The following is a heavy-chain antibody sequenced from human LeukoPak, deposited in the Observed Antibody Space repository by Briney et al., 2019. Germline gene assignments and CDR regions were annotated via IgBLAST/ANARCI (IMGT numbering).Heavy chain of an antibody. CDR2: IKQDGSEK. V-gene: IGHV3-7*01. J-gene: IGHJ4*02. CDR3: ASYYYGSGSYYFDY. CDR1: GFTFSSYW. Sequence: GGSLRLSCAASGFTFSSYWMSWVRQAPGKGLEWVANIKQDGSEKYHVDSVKGRFTISRDNAKNSLYLQMNSLRAEDTAVYYCASYYYGSGSYYFDYWGQGTLVTVSS. D-gene: IGHD3-10*01.